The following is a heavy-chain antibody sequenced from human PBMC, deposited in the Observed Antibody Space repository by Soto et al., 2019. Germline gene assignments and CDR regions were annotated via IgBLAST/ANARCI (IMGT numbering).Heavy chain of an antibody. J-gene: IGHJ4*02. V-gene: IGHV3-30*03. Sequence: GGSRILSSAASGFTFSSYGMHLVRQAPGKGLEWVAVISYDGSNKYYADSVKGRFTISRDNSKNTLYLQMNSLRAEDTAVYYCSTGGWYAFDYWGQGTLVTVSS. CDR2: ISYDGSNK. CDR1: GFTFSSYG. CDR3: STGGWYAFDY. D-gene: IGHD6-19*01.